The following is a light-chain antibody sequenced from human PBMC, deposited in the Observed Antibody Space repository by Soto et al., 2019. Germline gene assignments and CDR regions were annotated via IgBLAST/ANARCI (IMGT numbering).Light chain of an antibody. CDR3: SSYATSNTRYV. CDR2: EVT. Sequence: QSALTQPASVSGSPGQSITISCTGTSSDVGRYHYVSWYQHHPGKAPKLVIYEVTNRPPGVSNRFAGSKSGDTASLTISGLQAEDEADYYCSSYATSNTRYVFGTGTKVTAL. J-gene: IGLJ1*01. CDR1: SSDVGRYHY. V-gene: IGLV2-14*01.